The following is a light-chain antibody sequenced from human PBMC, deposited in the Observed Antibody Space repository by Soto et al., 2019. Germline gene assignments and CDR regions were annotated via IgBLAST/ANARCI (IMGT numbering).Light chain of an antibody. V-gene: IGKV1-5*03. CDR3: QQYKSYPLT. Sequence: DIQMTQSPSSLSASVGDRVTITCRASQGISNYLAWYQQKPGKVPNLLIYKASTLESGVPSRFSGSGSGTEFTLTISSVQHDDFETYSCQQYKSYPLTLGGGTKVDIK. CDR2: KAS. CDR1: QGISNY. J-gene: IGKJ4*01.